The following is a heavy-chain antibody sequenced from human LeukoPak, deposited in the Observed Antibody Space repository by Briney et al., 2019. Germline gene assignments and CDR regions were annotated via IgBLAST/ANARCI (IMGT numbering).Heavy chain of an antibody. CDR3: AKDDAWLQYND. D-gene: IGHD5-24*01. CDR2: ISPSGDIK. V-gene: IGHV3-23*01. Sequence: GGSLRLSCVASGFTFSLHGMNWVRQAPGKWLEWVSGISPSGDIKYYVDSVKGRFTVSRDNSKNTLYLQINSLRDEDTAVYYCAKDDAWLQYNDWGQGTLVTVSS. CDR1: GFTFSLHG. J-gene: IGHJ4*02.